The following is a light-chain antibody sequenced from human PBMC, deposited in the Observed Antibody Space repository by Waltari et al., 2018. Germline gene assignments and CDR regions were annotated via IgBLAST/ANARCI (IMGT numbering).Light chain of an antibody. V-gene: IGLV3-21*01. CDR3: QVWDANTDPGV. CDR1: NIESKS. CDR2: YDN. J-gene: IGLJ1*01. Sequence: SYVLTQPPSVSVAPGETARITWGGNNIESKSVPWYRQRPGQAPVVVISYDNDRAAGIPERFSGSNSGNTATLTISRVEAGDEADYYCQVWDANTDPGVFGTGTEVTVL.